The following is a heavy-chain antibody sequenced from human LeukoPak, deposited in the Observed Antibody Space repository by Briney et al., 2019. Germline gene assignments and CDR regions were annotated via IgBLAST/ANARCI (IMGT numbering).Heavy chain of an antibody. V-gene: IGHV3-30-3*01. Sequence: GGSLRLSCAASGFTFSSYAMHWVRQAPGKGLEWVAVISYDGSNKYYADSVKGRFTISRDNSKNTLYLQMNSLRAEDTAVYYCARDRNFRSTSPEDAFDIWGQGTMVTVSS. CDR3: ARDRNFRSTSPEDAFDI. CDR2: ISYDGSNK. CDR1: GFTFSSYA. J-gene: IGHJ3*02. D-gene: IGHD2-2*01.